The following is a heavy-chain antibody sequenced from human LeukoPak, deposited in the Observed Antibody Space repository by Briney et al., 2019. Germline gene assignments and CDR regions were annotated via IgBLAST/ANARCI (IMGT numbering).Heavy chain of an antibody. CDR3: AKAMEEVRGVITVLHG. D-gene: IGHD3-10*01. J-gene: IGHJ3*01. Sequence: TGGSLRLSCAASGFTFSSYAMSWVRQAPGKGLEWVSAISGSGGSTYYADSVKGRFTISRDNSKNTLYLQMNSLRAEDTAVYYCAKAMEEVRGVITVLHGWGQGTMVTVSS. CDR2: ISGSGGST. CDR1: GFTFSSYA. V-gene: IGHV3-23*01.